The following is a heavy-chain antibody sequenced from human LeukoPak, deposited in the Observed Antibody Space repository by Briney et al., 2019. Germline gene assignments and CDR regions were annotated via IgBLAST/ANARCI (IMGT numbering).Heavy chain of an antibody. V-gene: IGHV1-69*01. D-gene: IGHD6-6*01. CDR2: IIPIFGTA. J-gene: IGHJ3*02. CDR1: GGTFSSYA. CDR3: ARVGIAARRDHAFDI. Sequence: GSSVKVSCKASGGTFSSYAISWVRQAPGQGLEWMGGIIPIFGTANYAQKFQGRVTITADESTSTAYMELSSLRSEDTAVYYCARVGIAARRDHAFDIWGQGAMVTVSS.